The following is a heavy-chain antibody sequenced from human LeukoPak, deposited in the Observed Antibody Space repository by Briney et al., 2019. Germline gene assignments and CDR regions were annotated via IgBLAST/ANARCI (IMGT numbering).Heavy chain of an antibody. CDR3: AKVHAHCSGGSCYSSSWPTDAFDI. J-gene: IGHJ3*02. CDR2: ISRSGSTI. V-gene: IGHV3-11*01. Sequence: GGSLRLSCAASGFTFSDYYMSWIRQAPGKGLEWVSYISRSGSTIYYADSVKGRFTISRDNSKNTLYLQMNSLRAEDTAVYYCAKVHAHCSGGSCYSSSWPTDAFDIWGQGTMVTVSS. D-gene: IGHD2-15*01. CDR1: GFTFSDYY.